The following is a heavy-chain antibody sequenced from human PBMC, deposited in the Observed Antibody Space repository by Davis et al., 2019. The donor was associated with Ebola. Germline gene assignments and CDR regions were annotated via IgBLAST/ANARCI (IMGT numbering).Heavy chain of an antibody. CDR3: ARLGDCSSTSCYSGLDY. V-gene: IGHV4-4*02. CDR2: IYHSGST. J-gene: IGHJ4*02. D-gene: IGHD2-2*02. Sequence: MPSETLSLTCAVSGGSISSSNWWSWVRQPPGKGLEWIGEIYHSGSTNYNPSLKSRVTISVDTSKNQFSLKLSSVTAADTAVYYCARLGDCSSTSCYSGLDYWGQGTLVTVSS. CDR1: GGSISSSNW.